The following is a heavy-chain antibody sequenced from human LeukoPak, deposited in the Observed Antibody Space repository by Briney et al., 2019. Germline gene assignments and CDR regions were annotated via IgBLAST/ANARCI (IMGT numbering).Heavy chain of an antibody. CDR2: IIPIFGTA. J-gene: IGHJ4*02. CDR3: ARSGRTVEMAYYFDY. Sequence: SVKLSCKASGGTFSSYAISWVRQAPGQGLEWMGGIIPIFGTANYAQKFQGRVAITADESTSTAYMELSSLRSEDTAVYYCARSGRTVEMAYYFDYWGKGTMVTVSS. CDR1: GGTFSSYA. V-gene: IGHV1-69*13. D-gene: IGHD5-24*01.